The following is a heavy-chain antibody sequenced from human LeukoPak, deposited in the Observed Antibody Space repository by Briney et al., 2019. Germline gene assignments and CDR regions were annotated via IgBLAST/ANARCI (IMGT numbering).Heavy chain of an antibody. CDR3: ARAFGLAEFDY. CDR2: IKGDGIST. CDR1: GFDFSSSW. V-gene: IGHV3-74*01. D-gene: IGHD2/OR15-2a*01. J-gene: IGHJ4*02. Sequence: GGSLRLSCAASGFDFSSSWMHWVRHAPGQGLVWVSRIKGDGISTNYADSVKGRFTISRDIAKNTLYLQMNSLRAEDTAVYYCARAFGLAEFDYWGQGTLVTVSS.